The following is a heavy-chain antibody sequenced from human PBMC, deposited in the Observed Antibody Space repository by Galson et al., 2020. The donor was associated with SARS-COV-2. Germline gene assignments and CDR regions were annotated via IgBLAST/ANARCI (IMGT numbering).Heavy chain of an antibody. CDR3: VRESYYDSSGRGYFDY. V-gene: IGHV3-66*01. CDR2: IYSGGNT. CDR1: GFTVSSSY. J-gene: IGHJ4*02. Sequence: GGSLRLSCAASGFTVSSSYMNWVRQAPGKGLEWVSIIYSGGNTYYADSVKGRFTISRDNSKNTLYLQMNSLRAEDTAVYYCVRESYYDSSGRGYFDYWGQGTLVTVSS. D-gene: IGHD3-22*01.